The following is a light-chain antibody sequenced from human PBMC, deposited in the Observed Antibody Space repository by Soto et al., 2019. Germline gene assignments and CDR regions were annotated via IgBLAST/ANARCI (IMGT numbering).Light chain of an antibody. J-gene: IGKJ1*01. Sequence: EIVMTQSPATLSVSPGERATLSCRASQSVSSNLAWYQQKPGQAPRLLIYGASTRATGIPARFSGSGSGTEFTLTISSLQSADFAVYYCHQYNNWTPWTFGQGTKVEIK. V-gene: IGKV3D-15*01. CDR1: QSVSSN. CDR3: HQYNNWTPWT. CDR2: GAS.